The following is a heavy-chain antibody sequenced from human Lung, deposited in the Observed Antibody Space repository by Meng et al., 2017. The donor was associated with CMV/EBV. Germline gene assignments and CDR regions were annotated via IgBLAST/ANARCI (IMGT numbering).Heavy chain of an antibody. V-gene: IGHV5-51*01. CDR2: IWPGDSDT. J-gene: IGHJ3*01. CDR1: GYRFSDHW. CDR3: ATTFVVPASLYAFDV. Sequence: XVSXXGSGYRFSDHWIGWVRQMPGKGLEWMGIIWPGDSDTRYSPSFQGQVTISADKSISTAYLQWTSLKASDTAMYYCATTFVVPASLYAFDVWGQGTLVXVSS. D-gene: IGHD2-2*01.